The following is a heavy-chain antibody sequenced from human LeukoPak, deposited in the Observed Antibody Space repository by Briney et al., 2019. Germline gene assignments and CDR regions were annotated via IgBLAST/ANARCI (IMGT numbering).Heavy chain of an antibody. CDR1: GGSISSSSYY. CDR2: IYYSGST. D-gene: IGHD3-22*01. J-gene: IGHJ3*02. V-gene: IGHV4-39*07. Sequence: SETLSLTCTVSGGSISSSSYYWGWIRQPPGKGLEWIGSIYYSGSTYYNPSLKSQVTISVDTSKNQFSLKLSSVTAADTAVYYCARDVTSPGSYDSSGYNAFDIWGQGTMVTVSS. CDR3: ARDVTSPGSYDSSGYNAFDI.